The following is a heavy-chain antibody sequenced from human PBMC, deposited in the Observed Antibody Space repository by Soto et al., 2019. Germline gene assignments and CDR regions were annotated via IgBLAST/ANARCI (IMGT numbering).Heavy chain of an antibody. V-gene: IGHV1-18*01. CDR3: ARDSNVLRFLELSYDAFDI. J-gene: IGHJ3*02. Sequence: QVRLVQSGAEVKKPGASVKVSCKASGYTFTSYGISWVRQAPGQGLEWMGWISAYNGNTNYAQKLQGRVTMTTDTSTSTTYMELRSLRADDTAVYYCARDSNVLRFLELSYDAFDIWGQGTMVTVSS. D-gene: IGHD3-3*01. CDR2: ISAYNGNT. CDR1: GYTFTSYG.